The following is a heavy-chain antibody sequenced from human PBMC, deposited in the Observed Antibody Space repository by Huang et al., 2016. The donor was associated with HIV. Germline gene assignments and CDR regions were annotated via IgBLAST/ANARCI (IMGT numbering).Heavy chain of an antibody. J-gene: IGHJ4*02. CDR1: GYSFSSYW. V-gene: IGHV5-51*01. Sequence: VQLVQSGAEVKKPGESLKISCKGSGYSFSSYWIAWVRQMPGKGLEWMGIIFPDDSDTTYSPACDGQVTISADKSIGTAYLPWSSLKASDTAMYYCARRFSSSSGYFDYWGQGSLVTVSS. CDR3: ARRFSSSSGYFDY. D-gene: IGHD6-6*01. CDR2: IFPDDSDT.